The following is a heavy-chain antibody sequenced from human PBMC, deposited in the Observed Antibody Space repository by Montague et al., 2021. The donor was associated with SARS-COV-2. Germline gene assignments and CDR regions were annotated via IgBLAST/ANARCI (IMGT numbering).Heavy chain of an antibody. CDR2: TYYRSKWYN. D-gene: IGHD3-22*01. V-gene: IGHV6-1*01. CDR1: GDSVSSNSTA. J-gene: IGHJ4*02. Sequence: CAISGDSVSSNSTAWNWIRQSPSRGLEWLGRTYYRSKWYNDYAVSVKSRITINPYTSKNQFSLQLNSVTPEDTAVYYCARGSSGYYTPRPFDYWGQGTLVTVSS. CDR3: ARGSSGYYTPRPFDY.